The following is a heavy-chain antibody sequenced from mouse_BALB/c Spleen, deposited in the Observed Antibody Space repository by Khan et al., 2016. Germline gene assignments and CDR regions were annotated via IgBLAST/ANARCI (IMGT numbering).Heavy chain of an antibody. Sequence: EVQLQESGPSLAKPSQTLSLTCSVTGDSITSGYWNWIRKFPGNRLEYMGYISYSGNTYYNPFLKSRISITRDTSKNQHYLQLISVTTEDTATYYWERSNRNDAWFAYWGQGTLVTVSA. D-gene: IGHD2-14*01. CDR2: ISYSGNT. J-gene: IGHJ3*01. CDR1: GDSITSGY. V-gene: IGHV3-8*02. CDR3: ERSNRNDAWFAY.